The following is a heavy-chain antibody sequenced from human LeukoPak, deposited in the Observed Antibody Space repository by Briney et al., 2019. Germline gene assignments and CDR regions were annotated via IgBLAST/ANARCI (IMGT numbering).Heavy chain of an antibody. CDR2: IYYSGST. V-gene: IGHV4-59*08. CDR3: ARPRPMDYDILTGYPGGFDP. Sequence: SETLSLTCTVSGGSISNYYWSWIRQPPGKGLEWIGYIYYSGSTNYNPSLKSRLTISIDMSKNQFSLKLSSVTAADTAVYYCARPRPMDYDILTGYPGGFDPWGQGTLVTVSS. CDR1: GGSISNYY. D-gene: IGHD3-9*01. J-gene: IGHJ5*02.